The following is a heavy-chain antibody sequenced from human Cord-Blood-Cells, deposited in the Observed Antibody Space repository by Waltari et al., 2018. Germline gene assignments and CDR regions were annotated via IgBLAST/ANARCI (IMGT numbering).Heavy chain of an antibody. Sequence: QVQLVQSGSELKKPGASVKVSCKASGYTFTSYAMTWVRQAPGQGLEWTGCSNTNAGNPTYAQCCTGRFGYSLDTSVSTADLQIRSLKAEDTDVYSCARDGGAAAAPAEYAQHWGQGTLVTDAS. CDR1: GYTFTSYA. J-gene: IGHJ1*01. CDR2: SNTNAGNP. CDR3: ARDGGAAAAPAEYAQH. V-gene: IGHV7-4-1*02. D-gene: IGHD6-13*01.